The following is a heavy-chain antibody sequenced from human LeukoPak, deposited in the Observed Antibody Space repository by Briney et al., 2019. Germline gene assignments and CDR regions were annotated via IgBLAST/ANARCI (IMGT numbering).Heavy chain of an antibody. CDR3: ARLPRVDTAMVTEYYFDY. Sequence: GESLKISGKGSGYSFTSYWIGWVRQMPGKGLEWMGIIYPGDSDTRYSPSFQGQVTISADKSISTAYLQWSSLKASDTAMYYCARLPRVDTAMVTEYYFDYWGQGTLVTVSS. CDR1: GYSFTSYW. J-gene: IGHJ4*02. V-gene: IGHV5-51*01. CDR2: IYPGDSDT. D-gene: IGHD5-18*01.